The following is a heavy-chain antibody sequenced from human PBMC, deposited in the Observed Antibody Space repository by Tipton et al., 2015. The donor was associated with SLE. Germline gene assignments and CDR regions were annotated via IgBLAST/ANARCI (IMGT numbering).Heavy chain of an antibody. D-gene: IGHD1-26*01. Sequence: TLSLTCAVYGGSFSGYSWNWIRQPPGKGLEWIGEINHSGSTNYNPSLKSRVSISVDTSKNQFSLKLSSVTAADTAVYYCARAVEVSGGWELHDYWGQGTRVTVSS. CDR1: GGSFSGYS. CDR3: ARAVEVSGGWELHDY. J-gene: IGHJ4*02. V-gene: IGHV4-34*01. CDR2: INHSGST.